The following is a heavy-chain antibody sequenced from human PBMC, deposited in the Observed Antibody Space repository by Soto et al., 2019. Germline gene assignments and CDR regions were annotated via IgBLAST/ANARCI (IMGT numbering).Heavy chain of an antibody. D-gene: IGHD2-8*01. CDR1: GYSFTDYH. CDR2: INPKSGGT. V-gene: IGHV1-2*04. CDR3: ARGDSTDCSKGVCSFFYNHEMDV. Sequence: GASLKVSCKASGYSFTDYHIHWVRQAPVQGLEWLGRINPKSGGTSTAQKFQGWVTMTTDTSISTSSMELTRLTSDDTAIYYCARGDSTDCSKGVCSFFYNHEMDVWG. J-gene: IGHJ6*01.